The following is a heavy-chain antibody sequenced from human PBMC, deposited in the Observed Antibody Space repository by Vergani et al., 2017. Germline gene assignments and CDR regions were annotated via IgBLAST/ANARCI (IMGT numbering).Heavy chain of an antibody. CDR1: EFTFSDYY. CDR3: AKDKGIAVAGTFLR. CDR2: ISSSSSYT. J-gene: IGHJ4*02. Sequence: QVQLVESGGGLVKPGGSLRLSCAASEFTFSDYYMSWIRQAPGKGLEWVSYISSSSSYTNYADSVKGRFTISRDNAKNSLYLQMNGLRAEDTAVYYCAKDKGIAVAGTFLRWGQGTLVTVSS. D-gene: IGHD6-19*01. V-gene: IGHV3-11*06.